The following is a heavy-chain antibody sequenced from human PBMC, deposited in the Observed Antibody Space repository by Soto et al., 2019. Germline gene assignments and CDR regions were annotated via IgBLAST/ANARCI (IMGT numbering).Heavy chain of an antibody. Sequence: QVQLVQSGGEVKKPGSSVKVSCKASGGTFNNYVVNWVRQAPGQGLEWMGGILPIFATANYAQKFQGRVTITADKSPITAYMELTSLKSEDTAFNTFAGLCDRTPCLGHFNYGAREPWSPSPQ. V-gene: IGHV1-69*06. J-gene: IGHJ4*02. CDR2: ILPIFATA. CDR1: GGTFNNYV. CDR3: AGLCDRTPCLGHFNY. D-gene: IGHD3-22*01.